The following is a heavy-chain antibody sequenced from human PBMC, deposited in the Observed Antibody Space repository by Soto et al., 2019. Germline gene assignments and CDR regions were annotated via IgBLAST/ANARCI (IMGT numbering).Heavy chain of an antibody. D-gene: IGHD2-21*02. V-gene: IGHV4-34*01. CDR1: GGSFSGYY. CDR2: IIYSRST. J-gene: IGHJ4*02. Sequence: QVQLQQWGAGLLKPSETLSLTCAVYGGSFSGYYWSWIRQPPAQGLAWIGEIIYSRSTNYNPALKSHVIRSIDTSKNQFSLKLRYVSAADTAVYYWARGGYGGNSGLGHVGYWDQGTLVNVSA. CDR3: ARGGYGGNSGLGHVGY.